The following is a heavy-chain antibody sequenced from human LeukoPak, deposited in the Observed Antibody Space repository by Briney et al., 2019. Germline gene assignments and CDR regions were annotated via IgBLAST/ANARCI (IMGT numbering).Heavy chain of an antibody. D-gene: IGHD3-22*01. Sequence: GGSLRLSCAASGFTFSSYWMHWVRQAPGKGLEWVSSITSAGENTFYTGSVKGRFTISRGNSRNTLYLQMNSLRAEDTAIYYCAKDRPNYYGSNGHYYRRDGDYWGQGTLVTVSS. CDR2: ITSAGENT. CDR3: AKDRPNYYGSNGHYYRRDGDY. V-gene: IGHV3-23*01. CDR1: GFTFSSYW. J-gene: IGHJ4*02.